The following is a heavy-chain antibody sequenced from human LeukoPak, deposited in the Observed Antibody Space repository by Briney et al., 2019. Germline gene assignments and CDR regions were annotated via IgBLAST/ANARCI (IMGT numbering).Heavy chain of an antibody. D-gene: IGHD2-15*01. V-gene: IGHV3-43*02. J-gene: IGHJ6*02. Sequence: GGSLRLSCAASGFIFDDYAMHWVRQAPGKGLEWVSLISRDGGDTYYADSVKGRFTISRDNSKNSLYLQMNSLRKEDTALYYCAKDIEDIVVVVVVNGMDVWGQGTTVTVSS. CDR1: GFIFDDYA. CDR3: AKDIEDIVVVVVVNGMDV. CDR2: ISRDGGDT.